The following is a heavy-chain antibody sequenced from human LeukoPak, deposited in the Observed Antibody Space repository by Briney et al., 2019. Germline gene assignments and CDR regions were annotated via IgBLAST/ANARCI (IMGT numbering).Heavy chain of an antibody. V-gene: IGHV3-21*01. J-gene: IGHJ4*02. D-gene: IGHD2-2*01. CDR2: IISSSSYR. Sequence: GGSLRLSCAASGFTSSSFTRNGVRQAPGKGLGWVQSIISSSSYRYYADSVKGRFTISRDNAKNSLYLQMNSLRAEDTAVYYCASSGYQLLFTAPPLDDYWGQGTLVTVSS. CDR3: ASSGYQLLFTAPPLDDY. CDR1: GFTSSSFT.